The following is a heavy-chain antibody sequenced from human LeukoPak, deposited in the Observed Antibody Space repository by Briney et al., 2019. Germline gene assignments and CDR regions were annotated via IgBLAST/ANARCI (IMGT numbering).Heavy chain of an antibody. CDR1: GGSVTSASHY. CDR2: IHYSGST. Sequence: PSETLSLTCTVSGGSVTSASHYWAWIRQPPGAGLEWIGSIHYSGSTYYSPSLKSRLTISGDTSKSQLSLKLTFVTAADTAVYYCTRHHDYGDKIDYWGQGTLVTVSS. CDR3: TRHHDYGDKIDY. J-gene: IGHJ4*02. D-gene: IGHD4-23*01. V-gene: IGHV4-39*01.